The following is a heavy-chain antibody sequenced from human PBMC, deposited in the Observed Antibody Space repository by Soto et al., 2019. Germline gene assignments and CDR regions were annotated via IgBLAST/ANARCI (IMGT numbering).Heavy chain of an antibody. CDR3: ARESRFLEWLSLNWFDP. CDR2: ISSSSSTI. V-gene: IGHV3-48*02. Sequence: GGSLRLSCAASGFTFSSYSMNWVRQAPGKGLEWVSYISSSSSTIYYADFVKGRFTISRDNAKNSLYLQMNSLRDEDTAVYYCARESRFLEWLSLNWFDPWGQGTLVTVSS. D-gene: IGHD3-3*01. J-gene: IGHJ5*02. CDR1: GFTFSSYS.